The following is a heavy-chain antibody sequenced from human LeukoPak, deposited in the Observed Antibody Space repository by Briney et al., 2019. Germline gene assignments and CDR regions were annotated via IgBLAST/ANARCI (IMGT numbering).Heavy chain of an antibody. CDR3: ATTGGDIYYYYMDV. J-gene: IGHJ6*03. CDR2: IIPVLSTA. CDR1: GDTFSRYA. D-gene: IGHD3-16*01. Sequence: SVKVSCKASGDTFSRYAISWVRQAPGQGLEWMGGIIPVLSTANYAQKFQDRVTITADESTSTTYMELSSLKSEDTDVYYCATTGGDIYYYYMDVWGKGTTVTISS. V-gene: IGHV1-69*13.